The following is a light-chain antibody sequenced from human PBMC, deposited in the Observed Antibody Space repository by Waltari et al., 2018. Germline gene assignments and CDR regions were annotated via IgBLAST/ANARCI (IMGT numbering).Light chain of an antibody. V-gene: IGLV2-14*01. Sequence: QSALTQPASVSGSPGQSITISCPGPSSDVGGYKFVSWYQQHPGKAPKLMIYEVSNRPSGVSNRFSGSKSGNTASLTISGLQAEDEADYYCISYTSSTTWVFGGGTSLTVL. CDR3: ISYTSSTTWV. J-gene: IGLJ3*02. CDR2: EVS. CDR1: SSDVGGYKF.